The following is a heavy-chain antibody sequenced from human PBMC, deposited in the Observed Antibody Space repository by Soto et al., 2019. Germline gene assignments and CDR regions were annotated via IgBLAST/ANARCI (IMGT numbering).Heavy chain of an antibody. D-gene: IGHD4-17*01. J-gene: IGHJ5*02. Sequence: QVQLVQSGAEVKRPGASVRVSCKASGYRFTSAGINWVRQAPGQGLEWMGWVSPYYGSTKYARKFQGRVTMTTDMSTTTASTELRSLTVDDTAVYFCSRGDYLHDLWGQGTLVTVSS. CDR1: GYRFTSAG. CDR3: SRGDYLHDL. CDR2: VSPYYGST. V-gene: IGHV1-18*01.